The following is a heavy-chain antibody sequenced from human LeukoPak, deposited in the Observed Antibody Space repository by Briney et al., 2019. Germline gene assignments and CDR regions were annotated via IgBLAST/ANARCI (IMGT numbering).Heavy chain of an antibody. V-gene: IGHV1-8*02. CDR1: GYTFTSYG. CDR2: MNPNSGNT. D-gene: IGHD2-15*01. Sequence: GASVKVSCKASGYTFTSYGINWVRQATGQGLEWMGWMNPNSGNTGYAQKFQGRVTMTRNTSISTAYMELSSLRSEDTAVYYCARGSPLPSRLRSKGRYFDYWGQGTLVTVSS. J-gene: IGHJ4*02. CDR3: ARGSPLPSRLRSKGRYFDY.